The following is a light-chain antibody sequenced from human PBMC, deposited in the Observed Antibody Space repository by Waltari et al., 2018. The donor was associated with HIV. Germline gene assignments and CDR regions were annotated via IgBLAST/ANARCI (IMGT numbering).Light chain of an antibody. V-gene: IGLV4-60*02. J-gene: IGLJ3*02. Sequence: QPVLTQSSSASASLGSAVKLPCTLTSAPSRNITAWHQQQPGKAPRYLMKLEGGGSYNKGSGVPDRFSGSSSGADRYLTISNLQFEDEADYYCETWDSSTWVFGGGTKLTVL. CDR3: ETWDSSTWV. CDR1: SAPSRNI. CDR2: LEGGGSY.